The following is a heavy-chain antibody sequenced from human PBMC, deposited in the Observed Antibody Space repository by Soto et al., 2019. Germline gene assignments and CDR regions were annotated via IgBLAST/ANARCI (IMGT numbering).Heavy chain of an antibody. CDR2: IYYSGST. V-gene: IGHV4-59*01. Sequence: PSETLSLTCTVSGGSISSYYWSWIRQPPGKGLEWIGYIYYSGSTNYNPSLKSRVTISVDTSKNQFSLKLSSVTAADTAVYYCARASQQLSSGYYYYGMDVWGQGTTVTVSS. D-gene: IGHD6-13*01. CDR3: ARASQQLSSGYYYYGMDV. J-gene: IGHJ6*02. CDR1: GGSISSYY.